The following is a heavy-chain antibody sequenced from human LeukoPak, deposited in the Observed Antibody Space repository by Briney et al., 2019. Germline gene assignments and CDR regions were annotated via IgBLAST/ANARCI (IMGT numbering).Heavy chain of an antibody. CDR2: ISYSRTT. CDR3: ARKPIFGLGPHWYYFDY. Sequence: SETLSLTCTVSGVSLSSSSYYWGWIRQPPETGLEWIASISYSRTTYYNPSLKSRVTISIDTSKNQFSLNLSSVTAADTAVYFCARKPIFGLGPHWYYFDYWGQGSLVTVSS. V-gene: IGHV4-39*01. CDR1: GVSLSSSSYY. J-gene: IGHJ4*02. D-gene: IGHD3-16*01.